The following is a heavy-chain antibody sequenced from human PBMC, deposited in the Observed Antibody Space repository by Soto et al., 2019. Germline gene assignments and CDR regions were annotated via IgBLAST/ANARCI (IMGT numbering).Heavy chain of an antibody. CDR3: AERAFYGSGIPNYYGMDV. V-gene: IGHV3-23*01. J-gene: IGHJ6*02. D-gene: IGHD3-10*01. CDR1: GFTFSNYA. Sequence: EVHLLESGGGLVQPGGSLRLSCAASGFTFSNYAMTWVRQAPGKGLEWVSVISGTGGGTNNADSAKGRFTTSRDNSKNTLYLKMNSLRAEDTAVYYCAERAFYGSGIPNYYGMDVWGQGTAVTVSS. CDR2: ISGTGGGT.